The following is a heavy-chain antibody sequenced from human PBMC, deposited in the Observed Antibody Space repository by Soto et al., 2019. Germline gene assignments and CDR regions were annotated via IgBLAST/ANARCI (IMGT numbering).Heavy chain of an antibody. V-gene: IGHV3-72*01. J-gene: IGHJ4*02. CDR3: GSWTSGGQDC. Sequence: EVQLVESGGGLVQPGGSLRLSCAASGFTLSDHYMDWVRQAPGKGLEWLGRTRNKANNYITEYATSVKGRFTISRDDSKNSVYLQLNSLKSEDTAVYYCGSWTSGGQDCWGQGTLVTVSS. CDR2: TRNKANNYIT. D-gene: IGHD1-26*01. CDR1: GFTLSDHY.